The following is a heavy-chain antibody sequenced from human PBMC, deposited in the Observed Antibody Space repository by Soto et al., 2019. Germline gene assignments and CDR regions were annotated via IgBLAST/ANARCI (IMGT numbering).Heavy chain of an antibody. J-gene: IGHJ5*01. CDR2: IKSDGIST. CDR3: GRAGIIGHVDS. D-gene: IGHD1-20*01. CDR1: GFMFSSYW. Sequence: EVQLVESGGGLVQPGGSLRLSCEASGFMFSSYWMHWVRQAPGKGLVWVSRIKSDGISTGYANSVKGRFTISRDNAKNTLYLQMSSLRADDKAVYYCGRAGIIGHVDSWGQGTLVTVSS. V-gene: IGHV3-74*01.